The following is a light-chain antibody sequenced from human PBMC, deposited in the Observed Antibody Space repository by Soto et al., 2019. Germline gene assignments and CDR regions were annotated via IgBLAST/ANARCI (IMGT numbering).Light chain of an antibody. CDR2: DAS. V-gene: IGKV1-5*01. Sequence: DIQMTHSPSTLSASVGDRVTISCRAGQSISSWLAWYQQKPGKAPNLLIFDASTLESGVPSRFSGSGSGTEFTLTITSLQPDDFATYYCQQYNSYPWTFGQGTKVEIK. CDR3: QQYNSYPWT. J-gene: IGKJ1*01. CDR1: QSISSW.